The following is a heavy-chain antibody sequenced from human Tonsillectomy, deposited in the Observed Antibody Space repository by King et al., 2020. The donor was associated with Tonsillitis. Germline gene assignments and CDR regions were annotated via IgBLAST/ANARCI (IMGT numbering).Heavy chain of an antibody. J-gene: IGHJ3*01. D-gene: IGHD3-3*01. Sequence: VQLVESGAEVKKPGASVKVSCTASGYTFTNYGVTWVRLAPGHGLEWMGWINTYNGNTEYAQKLQDRVTLTTDTSTSTAYLELRSLRSDDTAMYFCAREALRFLDWLLGDAFHVWGQGTMVTVSS. CDR2: INTYNGNT. CDR1: GYTFTNYG. CDR3: AREALRFLDWLLGDAFHV. V-gene: IGHV1-18*01.